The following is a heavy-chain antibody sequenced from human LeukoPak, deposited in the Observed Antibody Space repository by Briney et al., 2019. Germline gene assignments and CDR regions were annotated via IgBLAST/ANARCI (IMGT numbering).Heavy chain of an antibody. D-gene: IGHD1-26*01. V-gene: IGHV3-23*01. Sequence: GGSLRLSCAASGFTFSSYAMNWVRQAPGKGLEWVSAISGSGGSTYYADSVKGRFTISRDNAKNSLYLQMNSLRAEDTAVYYCARDLGGHGSWGQGTLVTVSS. CDR3: ARDLGGHGS. CDR2: ISGSGGST. CDR1: GFTFSSYA. J-gene: IGHJ4*02.